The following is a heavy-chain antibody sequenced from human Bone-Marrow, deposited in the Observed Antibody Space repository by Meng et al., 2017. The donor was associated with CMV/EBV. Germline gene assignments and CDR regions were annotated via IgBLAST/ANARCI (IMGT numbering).Heavy chain of an antibody. CDR3: ASDIVVVPAAQKRGADHY. CDR1: GGTFSSYT. CDR2: IIPILGIA. D-gene: IGHD2-2*01. Sequence: SVKVSCKASGGTFSSYTISWVRQAPGQGLEWMGRIIPILGIANYAQKFQGRVTITADKSTSTAYMELSSLRSEDTAVYYCASDIVVVPAAQKRGADHYWAQGTLVTVSS. V-gene: IGHV1-69*02. J-gene: IGHJ4*02.